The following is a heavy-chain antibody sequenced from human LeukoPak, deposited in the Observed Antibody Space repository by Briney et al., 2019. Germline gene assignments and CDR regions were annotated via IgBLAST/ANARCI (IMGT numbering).Heavy chain of an antibody. CDR2: IYWDDDK. Sequence: SGPTLVKPTQTLTLTCTFSGFPLSTSGVGVGWIRQPPGKALEWLALIYWDDDKRYSPSLKSRLTITKDTSKNQVVLTMTNMDPVDTAAYYCAHRGRYCSDSYCYGAFHVWGQGTMVTVSS. J-gene: IGHJ3*01. D-gene: IGHD2-15*01. CDR3: AHRGRYCSDSYCYGAFHV. V-gene: IGHV2-5*02. CDR1: GFPLSTSGVG.